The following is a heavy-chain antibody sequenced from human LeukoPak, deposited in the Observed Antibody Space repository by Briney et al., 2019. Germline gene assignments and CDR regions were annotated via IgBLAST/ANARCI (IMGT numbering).Heavy chain of an antibody. CDR1: GDSVSSNSAS. Sequence: SQTLSLTCALSGDSVSSNSASWNWIRQSPSRGLEWLVRTYYMSKWYNDYAVSVKGRITISADTSKNHFSLQLNSVTPEDTAVYYCARSISGLGDWGEGTLVTVSS. D-gene: IGHD3-16*01. CDR2: TYYMSKWYN. J-gene: IGHJ4*02. V-gene: IGHV6-1*01. CDR3: ARSISGLGD.